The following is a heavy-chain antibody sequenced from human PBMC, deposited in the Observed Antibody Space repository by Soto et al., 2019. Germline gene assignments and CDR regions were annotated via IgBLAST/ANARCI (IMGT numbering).Heavy chain of an antibody. D-gene: IGHD3-22*01. J-gene: IGHJ4*02. CDR1: GYTFTSYG. Sequence: ASVKVSCKASGYTFTSYGISWVRQAPGQGLEWMGWISAYNGNTNYAQKLQGRVTMTTDTSTSAAYMELRSPRSDDTAVYYCVYYDSSGYYSGVFSYWGQGTLVTAPQ. CDR3: VYYDSSGYYSGVFSY. V-gene: IGHV1-18*01. CDR2: ISAYNGNT.